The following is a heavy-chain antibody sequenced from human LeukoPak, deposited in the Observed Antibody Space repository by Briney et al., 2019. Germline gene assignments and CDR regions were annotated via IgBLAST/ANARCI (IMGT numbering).Heavy chain of an antibody. CDR2: IRYDGSNK. D-gene: IGHD2-2*01. V-gene: IGHV3-30*02. CDR3: AKDARDVEVPAAIDY. J-gene: IGHJ4*02. CDR1: GFTFSSYG. Sequence: GGSLRLSCAASGFTFSSYGMHWVRQAPGKGLEWVAFIRYDGSNKYYADSVKGRFTISRDNSKNTLYLQMNSLRAEDTAVYYCAKDARDVEVPAAIDYWGQGTLVTVSS.